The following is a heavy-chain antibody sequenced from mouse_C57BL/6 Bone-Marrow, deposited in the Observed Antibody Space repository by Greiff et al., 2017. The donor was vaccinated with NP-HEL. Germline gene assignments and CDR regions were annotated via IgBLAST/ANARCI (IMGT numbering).Heavy chain of an antibody. CDR3: ARENYLIYYYGPFYWYFDV. D-gene: IGHD1-1*01. CDR2: IYPGDGDT. Sequence: QVQLQQSGPELVKPGASVKISCKASGYAFSSSWMNWVKQRPGKGLEWIGRIYPGDGDTNYNGKFKGKATLTADKSSSTAYMQLSSLTSEDSAVYVCARENYLIYYYGPFYWYFDVWGTGTTVTVSS. J-gene: IGHJ1*03. CDR1: GYAFSSSW. V-gene: IGHV1-82*01.